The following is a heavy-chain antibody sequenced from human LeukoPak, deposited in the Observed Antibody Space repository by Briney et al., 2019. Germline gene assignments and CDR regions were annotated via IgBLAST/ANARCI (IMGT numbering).Heavy chain of an antibody. J-gene: IGHJ6*01. CDR1: GFTFSSYN. V-gene: IGHV3-48*01. CDR2: ISSESMSI. CDR3: AVARPPTAYKSYSMVV. D-gene: IGHD2-21*01. Sequence: GGSLRLSCAASGFTFSSYNMYWVRQAPGKGLEWVSSISSESMSIHSADSLRGRFIISRDNSKNTLYLQMVSPRTEDMAVYSFAVARPPTAYKSYSMVVRGGGATVIVSS.